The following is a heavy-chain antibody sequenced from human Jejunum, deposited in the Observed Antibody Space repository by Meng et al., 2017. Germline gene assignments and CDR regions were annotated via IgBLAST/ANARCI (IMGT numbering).Heavy chain of an antibody. CDR1: GFTFGNYW. CDR2: IKQDGGED. V-gene: IGHV3-7*01. Sequence: GGSLRLSCAASGFTFGNYWMSWVRQAPGKGLEWVANIKQDGGEDKYVDSVKGRFTISRDNAKNSLHLQMNSLRAEDTAVYYCGRDSSYHYDSSEYWYFDLWGRGTLVTVSS. D-gene: IGHD3-22*01. CDR3: GRDSSYHYDSSEYWYFDL. J-gene: IGHJ2*01.